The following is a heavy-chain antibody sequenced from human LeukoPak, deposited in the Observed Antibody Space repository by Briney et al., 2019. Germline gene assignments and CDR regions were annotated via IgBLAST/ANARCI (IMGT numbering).Heavy chain of an antibody. V-gene: IGHV3-20*04. CDR2: IKWNSDIT. CDR1: GFKFDDYG. CDR3: MSAHGY. Sequence: PGGSLRLSCATFGFKFDDYGMTWVRQAPGKGLEWVSSIKWNSDITTYGDSVKGRFTISRDNAKNSLYLEMNSLRAEDTAVYYCMSAHGYWGQGTLVTVPS. J-gene: IGHJ4*02.